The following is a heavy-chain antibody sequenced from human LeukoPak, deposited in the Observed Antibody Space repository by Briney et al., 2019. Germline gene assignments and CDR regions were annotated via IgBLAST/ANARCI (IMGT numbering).Heavy chain of an antibody. CDR3: ARGLDGYGTFDY. CDR2: IYASGTS. J-gene: IGHJ4*02. V-gene: IGHV4-4*07. Sequence: PSETLSLTCTVSGGSISSYYWTWIRQPAEKGLEWIGRIYASGTSNYNPSLKSRVTISADKSKNQFSLRLSSVTAADTAVYYCARGLDGYGTFDYWGQGTLVTVSS. CDR1: GGSISSYY. D-gene: IGHD5-24*01.